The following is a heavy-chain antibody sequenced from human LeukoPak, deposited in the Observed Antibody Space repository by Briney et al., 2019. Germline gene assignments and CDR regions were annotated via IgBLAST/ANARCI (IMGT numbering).Heavy chain of an antibody. J-gene: IGHJ4*02. CDR2: ISNTGST. CDR1: GGSISSYY. Sequence: PSETLTLTCTVPGGSISSYYWTWIRQPPGKGLEWIGYISNTGSTKYNPSLKSRVTISVDTSRTQLSLKLSSVTTAETAVDYHARLLAYCGGDCYVLDYWGQGTLVTVSS. V-gene: IGHV4-59*08. CDR3: ARLLAYCGGDCYVLDY. D-gene: IGHD2-21*02.